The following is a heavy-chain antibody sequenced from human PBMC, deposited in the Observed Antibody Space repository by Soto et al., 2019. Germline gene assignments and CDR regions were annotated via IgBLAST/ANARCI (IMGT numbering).Heavy chain of an antibody. CDR3: ARDHRFWESDSFSDWLDP. V-gene: IGHV1-69*01. D-gene: IGHD3-3*01. Sequence: QVQLVQSGAVVKKPGSSVQVSCKASGGTFNKYVFSWVRQAPGQGLEWMGGIIPPFDAANYPQKFQGRVTITAGESTSTVYMDLSGLRSDDTAVYYCARDHRFWESDSFSDWLDPWGQGNLVTVSS. J-gene: IGHJ5*02. CDR2: IIPPFDAA. CDR1: GGTFNKYV.